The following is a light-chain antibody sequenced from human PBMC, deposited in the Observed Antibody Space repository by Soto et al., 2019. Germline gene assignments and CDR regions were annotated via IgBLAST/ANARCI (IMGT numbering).Light chain of an antibody. CDR2: DNY. CDR3: GTWDSSLSGGGVV. V-gene: IGLV1-51*01. CDR1: SSNIGKNY. Sequence: QAVVTQAPSMSAAPGQRVTISCSGSSSNIGKNYVSWYQQLPGTAPKLLIYDNYKRPSGIPDRFSGSKSGTSATLGITGLQNGDEADYYCGTWDSSLSGGGVVFGGGTKLTVL. J-gene: IGLJ2*01.